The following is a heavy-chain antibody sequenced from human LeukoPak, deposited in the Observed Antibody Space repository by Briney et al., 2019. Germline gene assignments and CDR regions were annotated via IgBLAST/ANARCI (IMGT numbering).Heavy chain of an antibody. Sequence: GGSLRLSCAASGLTFSSYAMSWVRQAPGKGLEWVSAISGSSGHTYYADSVKGRFTISRDNAKNSLFLQMNSLRAEDTAVYFCASDWDYWGQGTLVTVSS. J-gene: IGHJ4*02. CDR1: GLTFSSYA. CDR3: ASDWDY. V-gene: IGHV3-23*01. CDR2: ISGSSGHT.